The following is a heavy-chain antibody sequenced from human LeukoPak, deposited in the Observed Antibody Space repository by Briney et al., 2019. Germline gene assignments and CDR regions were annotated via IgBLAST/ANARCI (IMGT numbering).Heavy chain of an antibody. CDR2: IYYSGST. J-gene: IGHJ4*02. CDR3: ARLYSSSLGRVFDY. CDR1: GASISSYY. D-gene: IGHD6-13*01. Sequence: PSETPSLTCTVSGASISSYYWSWIRQPPGKGLEWIGYIYYSGSTNYNPSLKSRITISVATSKNQFSLNLSSVTAADTAVYYCARLYSSSLGRVFDYWGQGTLVTVSS. V-gene: IGHV4-59*01.